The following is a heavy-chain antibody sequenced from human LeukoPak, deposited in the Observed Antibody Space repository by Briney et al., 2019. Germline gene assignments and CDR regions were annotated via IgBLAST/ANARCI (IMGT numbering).Heavy chain of an antibody. J-gene: IGHJ6*02. Sequence: GGSLRLSCAASGFTFSSYWMHWVRQAPGKGLVWVSGINNDGSSTKYADSVKGRFTISRDNAKNTLCVQMNSLRVEDTAVYYCARIALYDDTAFYSGYYYYYYPMDVWGQGTTVTVSS. V-gene: IGHV3-74*01. CDR2: INNDGSST. D-gene: IGHD3-9*01. CDR1: GFTFSSYW. CDR3: ARIALYDDTAFYSGYYYYYYPMDV.